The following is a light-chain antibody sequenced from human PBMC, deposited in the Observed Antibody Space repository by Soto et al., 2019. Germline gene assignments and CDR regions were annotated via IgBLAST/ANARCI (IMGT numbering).Light chain of an antibody. Sequence: IQMTQSPSSLSASVGDRVTLTCRAGQSISTSLNWYQQKPGKAPNLLIYAVSTLHSGVPSRFSGSGSGTEFTLTISGLQPEDFAIYHCQQSYSTPPTFGQGTRVEIK. CDR1: QSISTS. J-gene: IGKJ2*01. V-gene: IGKV1-39*01. CDR2: AVS. CDR3: QQSYSTPPT.